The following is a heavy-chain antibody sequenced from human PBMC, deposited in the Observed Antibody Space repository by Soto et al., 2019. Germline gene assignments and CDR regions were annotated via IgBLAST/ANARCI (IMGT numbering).Heavy chain of an antibody. CDR2: IGTTTGDL. CDR1: GFTFTSYA. Sequence: GSLRLSCAASGFTFTSYAMTWVRQGPGKGLEWVSSIGTTTGDLLYADSVKGRFTISRDNSRNTLYLQMNSLRTEDTAIYYCAKRSPSGTYYFDYWGQGTLVTVSS. D-gene: IGHD1-26*01. J-gene: IGHJ4*02. CDR3: AKRSPSGTYYFDY. V-gene: IGHV3-23*01.